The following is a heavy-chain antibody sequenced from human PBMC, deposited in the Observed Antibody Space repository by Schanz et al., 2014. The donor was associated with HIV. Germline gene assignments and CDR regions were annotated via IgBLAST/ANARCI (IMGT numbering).Heavy chain of an antibody. V-gene: IGHV3-9*01. J-gene: IGHJ6*02. CDR2: ISWNSGSI. CDR3: AKSRGDSWPYGMDV. Sequence: EVQLVESGGDLVQPGRSLRLSCAASGFTFDDYAMHWVRQAPGKGLEWVSGISWNSGSIGYGDSVKGRFTISRDNAKNSLYLQMNSLRAEDTAVYYCAKSRGDSWPYGMDVWGQGTTVIVSS. CDR1: GFTFDDYA. D-gene: IGHD4-17*01.